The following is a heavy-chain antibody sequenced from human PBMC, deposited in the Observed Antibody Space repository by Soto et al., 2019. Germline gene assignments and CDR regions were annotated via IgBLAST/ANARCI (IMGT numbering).Heavy chain of an antibody. CDR2: IFYPGSS. CDR1: GDSIISSDLY. CDR3: AIHSLALRKNNWFDP. J-gene: IGHJ5*02. D-gene: IGHD3-16*01. V-gene: IGHV4-39*01. Sequence: SETLSLTCTVSGDSIISSDLYWSWVRQPPGRGLEWIGIIFYPGSSYYNPTLKSRVPMSGDTSKNQFSLRLSSVTAADAAVYFCAIHSLALRKNNWFDPWGQGIMVTVSS.